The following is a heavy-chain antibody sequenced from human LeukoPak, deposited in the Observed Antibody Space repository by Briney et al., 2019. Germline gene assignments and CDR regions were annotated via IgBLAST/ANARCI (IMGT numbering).Heavy chain of an antibody. J-gene: IGHJ4*02. Sequence: ASVKVSCKASGYTFTSYAMNWVRQAPGQGLEWMGWINTNTGNPTYAQGFTGRFVFSLDTSVSTAYLQISSLKAEDTAVYYCARDVVVVAATNRTNDYWGQGTLVTVSS. D-gene: IGHD2-15*01. CDR1: GYTFTSYA. CDR3: ARDVVVVAATNRTNDY. CDR2: INTNTGNP. V-gene: IGHV7-4-1*02.